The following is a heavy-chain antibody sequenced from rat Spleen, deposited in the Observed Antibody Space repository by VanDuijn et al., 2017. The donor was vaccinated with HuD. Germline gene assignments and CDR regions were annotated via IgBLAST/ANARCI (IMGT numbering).Heavy chain of an antibody. V-gene: IGHV5-7*01. D-gene: IGHD3-8*01. CDR2: ISYDGSST. J-gene: IGHJ2*01. Sequence: EVQLMESGGGLVQPGRSLKLSCAASGFTFSDYNMAWVRQAPKKGLEWVATISYDGSSTYYRDSVKGRFTISRDNAKSTLYLQMDSLRSEDTATYYCARHLHPLYFDYWGQGVMVTVSS. CDR3: ARHLHPLYFDY. CDR1: GFTFSDYN.